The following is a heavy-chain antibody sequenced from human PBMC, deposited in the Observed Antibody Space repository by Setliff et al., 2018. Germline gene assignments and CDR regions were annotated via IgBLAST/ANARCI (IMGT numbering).Heavy chain of an antibody. D-gene: IGHD4-17*01. J-gene: IGHJ4*01. CDR1: GYAFITFG. CDR3: ARRSGDRGMTTGWPDDFDY. CDR2: ISPVYGIA. Sequence: ASVKVSCKTSGYAFITFGMSWVRQAPGQGPEWMGWISPVYGIANYARKFQGRVTMTANTSTTTAYLELTSLRYDDTAVYYCARRSGDRGMTTGWPDDFDYWGRGTLVTVSS. V-gene: IGHV1-18*01.